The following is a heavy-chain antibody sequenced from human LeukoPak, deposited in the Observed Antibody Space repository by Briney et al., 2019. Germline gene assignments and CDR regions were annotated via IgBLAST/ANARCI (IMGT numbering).Heavy chain of an antibody. D-gene: IGHD3-22*01. CDR2: IYSGGGT. CDR1: GFTVRSNY. J-gene: IGHJ5*02. CDR3: ARLAGFGVVVIS. V-gene: IGHV3-66*04. Sequence: GGSLRLSCAASGFTVRSNYMSWVRQAPGKGLEWVSIIYSGGGTYYADSVKGRFTISRDNSKNTVYLQMNSLRAEDAAVYCCARLAGFGVVVISWGQGTPVTVSS.